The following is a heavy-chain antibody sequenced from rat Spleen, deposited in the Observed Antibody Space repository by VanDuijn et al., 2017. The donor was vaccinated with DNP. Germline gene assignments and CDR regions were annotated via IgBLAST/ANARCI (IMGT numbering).Heavy chain of an antibody. J-gene: IGHJ4*01. V-gene: IGHV3-3*01. CDR3: ARWPGYNPPYAMDA. D-gene: IGHD1-4*01. CDR1: GYSITSSYR. CDR2: INSAGTT. Sequence: EVQLQESGPGLMKPSQSLSLTCSVTGYSITSSYRWNWIRKFPGNKLEWMGSINSAGTTNYNPSLKSRISITRDTSKNQLFLQVNSVTTEDTATYYCARWPGYNPPYAMDAWGQGTSVTVSS.